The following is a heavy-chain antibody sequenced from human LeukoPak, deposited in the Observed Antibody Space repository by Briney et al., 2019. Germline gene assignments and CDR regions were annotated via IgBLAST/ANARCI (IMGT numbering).Heavy chain of an antibody. CDR2: ISSSSSYI. CDR3: ARLITAPYYFDY. V-gene: IGHV3-21*01. J-gene: IGHJ4*02. D-gene: IGHD1-20*01. CDR1: GFTFSSYS. Sequence: AGGSLRLSCAASGFTFSSYSMNWVRQAPGKGLEWVSSISSSSSYIYYADSVKGRFTISRDNAKNSLYLQMNSLRAEDTAVYYCARLITAPYYFDYWGQGTLVTVSS.